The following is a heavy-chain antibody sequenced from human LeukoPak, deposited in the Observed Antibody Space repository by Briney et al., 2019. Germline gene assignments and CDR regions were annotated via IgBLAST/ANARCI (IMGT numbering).Heavy chain of an antibody. J-gene: IGHJ4*02. V-gene: IGHV3-21*01. Sequence: GGSLRLSCAASGLTFSSYSMNWVRQAPGKGLEWVSSISSSSSYIYYADSVKGRFTISRDNAKNSLYLQMNSLRAEDTAVYYCARAGSGWPLDYWGQGTLVTVSS. CDR3: ARAGSGWPLDY. D-gene: IGHD6-19*01. CDR2: ISSSSSYI. CDR1: GLTFSSYS.